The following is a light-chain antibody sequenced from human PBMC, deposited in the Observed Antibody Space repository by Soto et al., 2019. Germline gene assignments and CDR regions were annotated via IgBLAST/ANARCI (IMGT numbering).Light chain of an antibody. V-gene: IGKV1-9*01. Sequence: IQLTQSPSSLFASVGDRVTITCRASQGISSFLAWYQQKPGRAPKLLIYGASTLQSGVPSRFSGSGSGTDFTLTISSLQPEDFATYYCQQLNSFPIPFGPGTKVEIK. CDR3: QQLNSFPIP. CDR1: QGISSF. J-gene: IGKJ3*01. CDR2: GAS.